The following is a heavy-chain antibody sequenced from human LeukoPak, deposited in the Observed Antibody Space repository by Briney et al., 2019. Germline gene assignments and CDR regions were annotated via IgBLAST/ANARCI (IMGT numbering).Heavy chain of an antibody. J-gene: IGHJ6*03. Sequence: KPSETLSLTCAVYGGSFSGYYSSWMRQPPGKGLEWLGEINHSGSTNYNPSLKSRVTISVDTSKNQFSLKLSSVTAADTAVYYCAIGRGDSSSWYSYYYYYMDVWGKGTTVTVSS. D-gene: IGHD6-13*01. CDR2: INHSGST. CDR1: GGSFSGYY. V-gene: IGHV4-34*01. CDR3: AIGRGDSSSWYSYYYYYMDV.